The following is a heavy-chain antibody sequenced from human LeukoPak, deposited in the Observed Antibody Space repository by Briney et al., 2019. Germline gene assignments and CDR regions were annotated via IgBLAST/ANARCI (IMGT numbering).Heavy chain of an antibody. CDR1: GGSVSSGSYY. CDR2: IYYSGST. Sequence: PSETLSLTCTVSGGSVSSGSYYWSWIRQPPGKGLEWIGYIYYSGSTNYNPSLKSRVTISVDTSKNQFSLKLSSVTAADTAVYYCAREVGGSYDYLDYWGQGTLVTVSS. J-gene: IGHJ4*02. D-gene: IGHD1-26*01. CDR3: AREVGGSYDYLDY. V-gene: IGHV4-61*01.